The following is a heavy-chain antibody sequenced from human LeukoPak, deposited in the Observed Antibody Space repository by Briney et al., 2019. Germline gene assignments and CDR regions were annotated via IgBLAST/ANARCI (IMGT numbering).Heavy chain of an antibody. Sequence: GGSLRLSCAASGFTFSSYSMNWVRQAPGKGLEWVSSISSSSSYIYYADSVKGRFTISRDNAKNSLYLQMNSLRAEDTAVYYCAKSQGVTPPYYGMDVWGQGTTVTVSS. J-gene: IGHJ6*02. D-gene: IGHD2-21*02. V-gene: IGHV3-21*04. CDR1: GFTFSSYS. CDR2: ISSSSSYI. CDR3: AKSQGVTPPYYGMDV.